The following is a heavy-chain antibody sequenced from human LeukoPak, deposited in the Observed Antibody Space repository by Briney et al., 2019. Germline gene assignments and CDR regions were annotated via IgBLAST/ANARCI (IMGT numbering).Heavy chain of an antibody. CDR1: GYTFTGYY. CDR3: AREHPSGGYLRDPYPFDY. D-gene: IGHD3-10*01. CDR2: INPNSGGT. V-gene: IGHV1-2*02. J-gene: IGHJ4*02. Sequence: ASVKVSCKASGYTFTGYYMHWVRQAPGQGLEWMSWINPNSGGTNYAQKFQDRVTMTRDTSISTAYMELSRLKSDDTAVYYCAREHPSGGYLRDPYPFDYWGQGILVTVSS.